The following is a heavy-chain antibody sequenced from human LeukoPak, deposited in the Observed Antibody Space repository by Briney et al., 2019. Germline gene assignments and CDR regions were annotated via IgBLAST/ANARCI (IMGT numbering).Heavy chain of an antibody. D-gene: IGHD3-22*01. Sequence: ASVKVSCKASGYTFTGYYMHWVRQAPGQGLEWMGWINPNSGGTNYAQKFQGRVTMTRDTSISTAYMELSRLRSDDTAVYYCARETDDSSGYYYDYWGQGTLVTVSS. V-gene: IGHV1-2*02. CDR2: INPNSGGT. J-gene: IGHJ4*02. CDR3: ARETDDSSGYYYDY. CDR1: GYTFTGYY.